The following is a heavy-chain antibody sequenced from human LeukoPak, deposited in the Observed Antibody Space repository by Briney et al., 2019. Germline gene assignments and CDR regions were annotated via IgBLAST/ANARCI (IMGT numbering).Heavy chain of an antibody. CDR3: ARGGDAAPFDY. Sequence: TLSLTCAVSGGSITSGTYYWSWIRQPAGKGLEWIGRIYTSGSTNYNPSLKSRVTILFDTSKNQFSLKLSSVTAADTAVYYCARGGDAAPFDYWGQGTMVAVSS. J-gene: IGHJ4*02. CDR2: IYTSGST. CDR1: GGSITSGTYY. D-gene: IGHD5-12*01. V-gene: IGHV4-61*02.